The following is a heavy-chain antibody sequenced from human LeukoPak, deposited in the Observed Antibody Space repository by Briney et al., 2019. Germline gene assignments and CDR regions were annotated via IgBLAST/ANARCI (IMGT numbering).Heavy chain of an antibody. CDR3: AKPPGLRRLDP. CDR2: IYSGGST. D-gene: IGHD5-12*01. V-gene: IGHV3-66*04. Sequence: PGGSLRLSCAASVFTFSSCAMHWVRQAPGKGLEWVSVIYSGGSTYYADSAKGRFTISRDNSKNTLSLQMNSLRAEDTAVYYCAKPPGLRRLDPWGQGTLVTVSS. CDR1: VFTFSSCA. J-gene: IGHJ5*02.